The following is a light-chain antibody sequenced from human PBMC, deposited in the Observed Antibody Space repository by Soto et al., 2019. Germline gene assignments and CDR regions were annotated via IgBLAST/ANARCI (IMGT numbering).Light chain of an antibody. V-gene: IGLV2-8*01. CDR3: SSFAASPV. CDR2: EVN. CDR1: SSDVGAYNY. Sequence: SALTQPPSASGSPGQSVAISCAGTSSDVGAYNYVSWYQQHPGKPPKLMISEVNKRPSGVPDRFSGSKSGNTASLTVSGLQAEDEADYYCSSFAASPVFGGGTKLTVL. J-gene: IGLJ3*02.